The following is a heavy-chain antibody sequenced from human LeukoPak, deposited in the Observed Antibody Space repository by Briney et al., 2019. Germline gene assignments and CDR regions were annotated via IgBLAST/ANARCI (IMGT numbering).Heavy chain of an antibody. V-gene: IGHV3-73*01. Sequence: GGSLRLSCAASGLTFSDSSVHWVRQASGKGLEWVGRIRSKANNYATAYAVSVKGRFTISRDDSRNTAYLQMNSLKTEDTAVYYCTLYGSESPPFDYWGQGTLVTVSS. D-gene: IGHD3-10*01. J-gene: IGHJ4*02. CDR3: TLYGSESPPFDY. CDR2: IRSKANNYAT. CDR1: GLTFSDSS.